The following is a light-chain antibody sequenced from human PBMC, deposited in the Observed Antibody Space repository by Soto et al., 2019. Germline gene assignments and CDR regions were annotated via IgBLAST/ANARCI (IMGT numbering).Light chain of an antibody. V-gene: IGKV3-15*01. CDR3: QQYNNWPRT. Sequence: EIVMTQSPATLSVSPGERATLSCRASQSVSSNLAWYQQKPGQAPRLLIYGASTRATGIPARFSGSGSGTEFTLTISGLQSEDFAFYYCQQYNNWPRTFGQGTKVEIK. CDR1: QSVSSN. J-gene: IGKJ1*01. CDR2: GAS.